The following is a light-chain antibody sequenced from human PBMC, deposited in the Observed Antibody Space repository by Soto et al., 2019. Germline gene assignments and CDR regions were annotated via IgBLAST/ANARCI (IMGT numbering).Light chain of an antibody. V-gene: IGLV2-14*01. CDR1: SSDVGAYNY. CDR2: EVS. CDR3: CSYTSSSTWV. Sequence: QSALTQPASVSGSPGQSITISCTGTSSDVGAYNYVSWYQQHPGKAPKLMIYEVSNRPSGVSDRFSGSRSGNTASLTISGLPAEDESDYHCCSYTSSSTWVFGVGTKLPVL. J-gene: IGLJ3*02.